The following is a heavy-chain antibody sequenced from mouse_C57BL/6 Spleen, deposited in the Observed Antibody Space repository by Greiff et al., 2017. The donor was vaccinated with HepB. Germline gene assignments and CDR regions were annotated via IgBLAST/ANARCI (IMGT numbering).Heavy chain of an antibody. CDR1: GFNIKDYY. V-gene: IGHV14-1*01. J-gene: IGHJ3*01. CDR3: TTGYGNYEAWFAD. CDR2: IDPEDGDT. Sequence: EVQLQQSGAELVRPGASVKLSCTASGFNIKDYYMHWVKQRPEQGLEWIGRIDPEDGDTDNAPKFQGKATMTADTSSNTAYLQLSSLTSEDTAVYYCTTGYGNYEAWFADWGQGTLVTGSA. D-gene: IGHD2-10*02.